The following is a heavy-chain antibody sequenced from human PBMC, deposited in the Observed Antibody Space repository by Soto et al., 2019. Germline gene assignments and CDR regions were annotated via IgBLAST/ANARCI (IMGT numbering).Heavy chain of an antibody. V-gene: IGHV3-23*01. CDR2: ISGSGGST. D-gene: IGHD2-2*02. J-gene: IGHJ6*03. CDR3: ANSPPFDDIVVVPAAIREAGYYYYMDV. CDR1: GFTFSSYA. Sequence: GGSLRLSCAASGFTFSSYAMSWVRQAPGKGLEWVSAISGSGGSTYYADSVKGRFTISRDNSKNTLYLQMNSLRAEDTAVYYCANSPPFDDIVVVPAAIREAGYYYYMDVWGKGTTVTVSS.